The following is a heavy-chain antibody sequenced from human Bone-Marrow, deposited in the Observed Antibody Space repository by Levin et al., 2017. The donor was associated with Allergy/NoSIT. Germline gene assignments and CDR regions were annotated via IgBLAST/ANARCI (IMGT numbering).Heavy chain of an antibody. V-gene: IGHV3-23*01. CDR1: GFIFRNYA. D-gene: IGHD3-22*01. CDR3: AGYDTSAYHSPFDY. J-gene: IGHJ4*02. Sequence: GGSLRLSCAASGFIFRNYAMNWVRQAPGKGLEWVSQISGSGGNTHYADSVKGRFTISRDNSKNTLYLQMNSLRVEDMAVYYCAGYDTSAYHSPFDYWGQGTLVTVSS. CDR2: ISGSGGNT.